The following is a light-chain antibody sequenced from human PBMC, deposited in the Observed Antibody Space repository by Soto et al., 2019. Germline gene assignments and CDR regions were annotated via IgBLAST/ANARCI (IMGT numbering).Light chain of an antibody. CDR3: SSYTSSSTYV. J-gene: IGLJ1*01. CDR1: SSDVGSYNR. CDR2: EVS. Sequence: LTQPPSVSGSPGQSVAISCTGTSSDVGSYNRVSWYQQPPGTAPKVMIYEVSNRPSGVPDRFSGSKSGNTASLTISGPQAEDEADYYCSSYTSSSTYVFGTGTKVTVL. V-gene: IGLV2-18*02.